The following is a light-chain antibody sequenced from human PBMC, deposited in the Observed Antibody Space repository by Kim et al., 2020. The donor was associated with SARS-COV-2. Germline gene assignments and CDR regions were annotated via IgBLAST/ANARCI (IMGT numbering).Light chain of an antibody. CDR3: SSYTSSSTLAHVV. CDR2: DVS. Sequence: IPISSTGTSGDVGGYNYVSWYQQHPGKTPKLMIYDVSNRPSGVSDRFSGSKSGNTASLTISGLQPEDEADYYCSSYTSSSTLAHVVFGGGTQLTVL. V-gene: IGLV2-14*03. J-gene: IGLJ2*01. CDR1: SGDVGGYNY.